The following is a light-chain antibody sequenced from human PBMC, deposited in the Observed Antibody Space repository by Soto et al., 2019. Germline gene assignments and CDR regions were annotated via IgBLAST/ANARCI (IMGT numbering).Light chain of an antibody. Sequence: QSVLTQPGSVSGSPGQSITISCTGTSSDVGGYDYVSWYQQHPGKAPKLMIYDVNNRPTGVSNRFSGSKSGNTASLTISGLLAEDEGDYYCSSYTSISTWVFGGGTQLTVL. CDR1: SSDVGGYDY. CDR3: SSYTSISTWV. V-gene: IGLV2-14*03. J-gene: IGLJ3*02. CDR2: DVN.